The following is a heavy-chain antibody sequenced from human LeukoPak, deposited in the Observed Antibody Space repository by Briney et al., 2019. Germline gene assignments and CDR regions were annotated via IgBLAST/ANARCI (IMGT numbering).Heavy chain of an antibody. CDR2: INHSGST. CDR1: GGSFSGYY. V-gene: IGHV4-34*01. Sequence: PSETLSLTCAVYGGSFSGYYWSWIRQPPGKGLEWIGEINHSGSTYYNPSLKSRVTISVDTSKNQFSLKLSSVTAADTAVYYCARARYYYDSSGNSGWYFDYWGQGTLVTVSS. D-gene: IGHD3-22*01. J-gene: IGHJ4*02. CDR3: ARARYYYDSSGNSGWYFDY.